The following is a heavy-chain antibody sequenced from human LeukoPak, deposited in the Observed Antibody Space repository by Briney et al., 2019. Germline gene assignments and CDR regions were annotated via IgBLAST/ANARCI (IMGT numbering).Heavy chain of an antibody. J-gene: IGHJ4*02. D-gene: IGHD4-17*01. Sequence: SETLSFTCAVYGGSFSGYYWSWIRQPPGKGLEWIGEINHSGSTNYNPSLKSRVTISVDTSKNQFSLKLSSVTAADTAVYYCARRYGAQRGQRSPQNFDYWGQGTLVTVSS. CDR2: INHSGST. CDR1: GGSFSGYY. V-gene: IGHV4-34*01. CDR3: ARRYGAQRGQRSPQNFDY.